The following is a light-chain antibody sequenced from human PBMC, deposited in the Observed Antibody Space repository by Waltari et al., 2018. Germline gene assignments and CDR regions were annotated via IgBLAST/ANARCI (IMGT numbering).Light chain of an antibody. CDR3: NSYTSSTTLL. CDR1: SSDIGAYNY. Sequence: QSALTQPASVSGSPGQSITFSCAATSSDIGAYNYASWYQQHPGNAPKLIIYDVSHRPSGVSNRFSGSKSGNTASLTISGVQPEDEADYYCNSYTSSTTLLFGGGTKLTVL. J-gene: IGLJ2*01. V-gene: IGLV2-14*03. CDR2: DVS.